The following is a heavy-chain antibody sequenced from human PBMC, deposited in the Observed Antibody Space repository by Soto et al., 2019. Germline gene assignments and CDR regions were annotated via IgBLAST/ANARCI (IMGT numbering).Heavy chain of an antibody. CDR1: GFTFISYG. Sequence: GGSLRLSCAASGFTFISYGMHWVRQAPGKGLEWVAVISYDGSNKYYADSVKGRFTISRDNSKNTLYLQMNSLRAEDTAVYYCANWDYYDSSGYLDYWGQGTLVTVSS. D-gene: IGHD3-22*01. CDR2: ISYDGSNK. V-gene: IGHV3-30*18. CDR3: ANWDYYDSSGYLDY. J-gene: IGHJ4*02.